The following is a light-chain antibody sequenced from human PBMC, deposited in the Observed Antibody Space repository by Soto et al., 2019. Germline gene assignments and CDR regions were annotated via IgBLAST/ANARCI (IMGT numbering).Light chain of an antibody. CDR1: QSVNSN. Sequence: EIMMTQSPVTLSVSPGERATLSCRASQSVNSNLAWYQQKPGQAPRLLIYGASTRATGIPARFTGSVSGTDFTDFTLTISSLEPEDFAVYYCQQRSNWPYTFGQGTKLEIK. J-gene: IGKJ2*01. V-gene: IGKV3-11*01. CDR2: GAS. CDR3: QQRSNWPYT.